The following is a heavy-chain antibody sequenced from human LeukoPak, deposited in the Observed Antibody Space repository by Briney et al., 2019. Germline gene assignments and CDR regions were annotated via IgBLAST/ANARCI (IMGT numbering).Heavy chain of an antibody. CDR3: ARGGESYYYDSSGPRDAFDI. Sequence: PGGSLRLSCAASGFTFSSYWMSWVRQAPGKGLEWVANIKQDGSEKYYVDSVKGRFTISRDNAKNSLYLQMNSLRAEDTAVYYCARGGESYYYDSSGPRDAFDIWGQGTMVTVSS. CDR2: IKQDGSEK. V-gene: IGHV3-7*01. CDR1: GFTFSSYW. D-gene: IGHD3-22*01. J-gene: IGHJ3*02.